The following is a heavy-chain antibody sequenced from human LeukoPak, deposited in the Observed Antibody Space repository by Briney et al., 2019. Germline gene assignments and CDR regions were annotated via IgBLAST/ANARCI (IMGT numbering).Heavy chain of an antibody. CDR1: GFTFDDYA. Sequence: GGSLRLSCAASGFTFDDYAMHWVRQAPGKGLEWVSGISWNSGSIGYADSVKGRFTISRDNAKNSLYLQMNSLRAEDTAVYYCAYYDSSGYYLDYWGQGTLVTVSS. V-gene: IGHV3-9*01. D-gene: IGHD3-22*01. CDR2: ISWNSGSI. J-gene: IGHJ4*02. CDR3: AYYDSSGYYLDY.